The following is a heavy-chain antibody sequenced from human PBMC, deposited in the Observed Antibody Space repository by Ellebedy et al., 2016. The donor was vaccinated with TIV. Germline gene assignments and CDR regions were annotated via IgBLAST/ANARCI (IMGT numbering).Heavy chain of an antibody. D-gene: IGHD2-15*01. CDR3: ARHICSGGGCYHGSFDI. J-gene: IGHJ3*02. Sequence: SETLSLXXTVSGASITNGDYYWSWIRQPPGKGLEWIGYIYYSGTTYYNPSLMSRVTISADTSRDLFSLKLSSVTAADTAMYYCARHICSGGGCYHGSFDIWGQGTMVTVST. V-gene: IGHV4-30-4*01. CDR1: GASITNGDYY. CDR2: IYYSGTT.